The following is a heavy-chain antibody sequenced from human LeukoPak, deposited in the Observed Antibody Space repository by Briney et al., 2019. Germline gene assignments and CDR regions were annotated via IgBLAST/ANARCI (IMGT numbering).Heavy chain of an antibody. V-gene: IGHV3-66*01. CDR2: IYSGGST. CDR3: ALPHYYDSSGYYDGLDY. D-gene: IGHD3-22*01. CDR1: GFTVSSNC. J-gene: IGHJ4*02. Sequence: GGSLRLSCAASGFTVSSNCMSWVRQAPGKGLEWVSVIYSGGSTYYADSVKGRFTISRDNSKNTLYLQMNSLRAEDTAVYYCALPHYYDSSGYYDGLDYWGQGTLVTVSS.